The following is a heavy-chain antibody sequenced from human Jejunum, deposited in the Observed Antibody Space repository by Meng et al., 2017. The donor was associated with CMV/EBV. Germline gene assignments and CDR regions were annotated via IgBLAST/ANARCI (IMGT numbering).Heavy chain of an antibody. Sequence: SEYTFTGYSVQWVGQAPGQGLEWMGWINPKTGDTNYAQKFQGRVIMTRDMSINTVHMELTRLRSDDTAVYYCAKDGGSYLDYYFDYWGQGTLVTVSS. J-gene: IGHJ4*02. V-gene: IGHV1-2*02. CDR1: EYTFTGYS. CDR3: AKDGGSYLDYYFDY. D-gene: IGHD1-26*01. CDR2: INPKTGDT.